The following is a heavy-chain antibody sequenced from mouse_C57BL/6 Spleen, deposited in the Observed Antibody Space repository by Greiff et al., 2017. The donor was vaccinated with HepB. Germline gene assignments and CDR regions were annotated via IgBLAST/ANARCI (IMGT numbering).Heavy chain of an antibody. D-gene: IGHD4-1*01. CDR3: ARRWDGYLDY. CDR2: IYPGDGDT. CDR1: GYAFSSSW. Sequence: VQLQQSGPELVKPGASVKISCKASGYAFSSSWMNWVKQRPGKGLEWIGRIYPGDGDTNYNGKFKGKATLTADKSSSTAYMQLSSLTSEDSAVYFCARRWDGYLDYWGQGTTLTVSS. J-gene: IGHJ2*01. V-gene: IGHV1-82*01.